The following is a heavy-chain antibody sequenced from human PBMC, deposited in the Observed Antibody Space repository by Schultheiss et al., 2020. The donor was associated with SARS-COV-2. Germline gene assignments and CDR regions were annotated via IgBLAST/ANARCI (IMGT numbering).Heavy chain of an antibody. V-gene: IGHV4-34*01. CDR1: GGSFSGYY. J-gene: IGHJ6*02. CDR2: INHSGSI. Sequence: SETLSLTCAVYGGSFSGYYWSWIRQPPGKGLEWIGEINHSGSINYNPSLKSRVTISVDTSKNQFSLKLSSVTAADTAVYYCARDRGAHYYYGMDVWGQGTTVTVSS. D-gene: IGHD4-17*01. CDR3: ARDRGAHYYYGMDV.